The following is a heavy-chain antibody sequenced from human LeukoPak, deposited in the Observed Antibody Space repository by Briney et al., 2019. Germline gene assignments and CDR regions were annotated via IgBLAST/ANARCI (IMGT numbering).Heavy chain of an antibody. J-gene: IGHJ4*02. CDR2: IYTSGST. Sequence: SETLSLTCTVSGGSISSYYWSWIRQPAGKGLEWIGRIYTSGSTNYNPSLKSQVTMSLDTSKNQFSLKLSSVTAADTAVYCARGRIFTPFDYWGQGTLVTVSS. V-gene: IGHV4-4*07. D-gene: IGHD3-3*02. CDR1: GGSISSYY. CDR3: ARGRIFTPFDY.